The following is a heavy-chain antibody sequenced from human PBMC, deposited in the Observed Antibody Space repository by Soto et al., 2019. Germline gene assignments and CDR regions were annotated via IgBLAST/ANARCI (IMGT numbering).Heavy chain of an antibody. D-gene: IGHD3-22*01. CDR2: ISFDGSNK. J-gene: IGHJ6*02. V-gene: IGHV3-30*14. CDR3: AREMIPMIMGGMSAMDV. Sequence: QVQLVESGGGVVQPERSQRLSCAASKFTFRTYIMHWVRQAPGKGLEWVALISFDGSNKYYADSVKGRFTISRDNSKNTMYVQMNRLRPEDTAVYYCAREMIPMIMGGMSAMDVWGQGTTVTVSS. CDR1: KFTFRTYI.